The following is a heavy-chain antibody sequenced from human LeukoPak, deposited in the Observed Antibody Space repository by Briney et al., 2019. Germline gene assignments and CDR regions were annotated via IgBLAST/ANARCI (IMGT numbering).Heavy chain of an antibody. CDR1: GGSISSGDYY. D-gene: IGHD1-7*01. CDR2: IYYSGST. V-gene: IGHV4-30-4*01. J-gene: IGHJ3*02. Sequence: SETLSLSCSVSGGSISSGDYYWSWIRQPPGMGLEWIGYIYYSGSTYYNPSLKSRVTISVDTSKNQFSLKLSSVTAADTAVYYCARVRGELANAFDIWGQGTMVTVSS. CDR3: ARVRGELANAFDI.